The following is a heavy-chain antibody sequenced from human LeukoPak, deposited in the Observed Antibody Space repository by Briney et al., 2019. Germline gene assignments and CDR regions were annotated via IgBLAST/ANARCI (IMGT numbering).Heavy chain of an antibody. J-gene: IGHJ4*02. Sequence: GGSLRLSCAASGFTFSSYAMSWVRQAPGKGLEWVSAISGSGGSTYYADSVKGRFTISRDNSKNTLYLQMNSLRAEDTAVYYCAKGFDIVVAVAATLDYWGQGTLVTVSS. CDR1: GFTFSSYA. CDR2: ISGSGGST. D-gene: IGHD2-15*01. V-gene: IGHV3-23*01. CDR3: AKGFDIVVAVAATLDY.